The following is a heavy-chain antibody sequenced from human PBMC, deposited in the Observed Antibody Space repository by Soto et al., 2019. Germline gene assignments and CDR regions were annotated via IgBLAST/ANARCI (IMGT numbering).Heavy chain of an antibody. J-gene: IGHJ4*02. CDR2: IKSKTDGGTT. V-gene: IGHV3-15*01. CDR1: GFTFSNAW. Sequence: PGGSLRLSCAASGFTFSNAWMSWVRQAPGKGLEWVGRIKSKTDGGTTDYAAPVKGRFTISRDDSKNTLYLQMNSLKTKDTAVYYCTTGAPYSYDTYWGQGTLVTVSS. D-gene: IGHD5-18*01. CDR3: TTGAPYSYDTY.